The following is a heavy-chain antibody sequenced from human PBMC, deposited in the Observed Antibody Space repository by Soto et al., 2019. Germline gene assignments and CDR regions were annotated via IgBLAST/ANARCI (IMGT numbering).Heavy chain of an antibody. V-gene: IGHV4-30-4*01. CDR2: TYDSGST. D-gene: IGHD4-17*01. Sequence: QVQLQESGPGLVKPSETLSLTCTVSGGSISGGGYYWSWIRQPPGKGLEWIGYTYDSGSTYYNPSLKSLISISKATSKTHFPLRLISVTAADTAVYYGARAIIPMTTDWYFDLWARGTLVTVSP. J-gene: IGHJ2*01. CDR1: GGSISGGGYY. CDR3: ARAIIPMTTDWYFDL.